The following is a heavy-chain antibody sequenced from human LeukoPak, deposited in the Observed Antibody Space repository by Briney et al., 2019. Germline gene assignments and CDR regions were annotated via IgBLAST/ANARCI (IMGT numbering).Heavy chain of an antibody. Sequence: SETLSLTCTVSGGSISGDHWNCIRQPPGKGLEWLGYIYYSGNTNYNPSLNSRVTISVDTSKNQFSLKLNSVTAADTAVYYCARRNDFGIWGQGTMVTVSS. V-gene: IGHV4-59*08. J-gene: IGHJ3*02. CDR3: ARRNDFGI. CDR2: IYYSGNT. CDR1: GGSISGDH.